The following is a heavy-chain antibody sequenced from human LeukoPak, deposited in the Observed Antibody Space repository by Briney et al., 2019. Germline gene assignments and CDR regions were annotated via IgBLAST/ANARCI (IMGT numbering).Heavy chain of an antibody. Sequence: GGSLRLSCVASGFTFSSFAMSWVRQAPGKGLEWVSAIGGSGVNTYYADSLKGRFSISRDSSQNTLYLQMGSLRAEDTAIFYCAKVRSATGMTTTYFDYWGQGTLVTVSS. CDR3: AKVRSATGMTTTYFDY. D-gene: IGHD1-26*01. J-gene: IGHJ4*02. CDR2: IGGSGVNT. CDR1: GFTFSSFA. V-gene: IGHV3-23*01.